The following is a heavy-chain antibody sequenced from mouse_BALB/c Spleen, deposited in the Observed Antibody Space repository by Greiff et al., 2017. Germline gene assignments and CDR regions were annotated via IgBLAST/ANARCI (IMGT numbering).Heavy chain of an antibody. CDR1: GFSLTSYG. V-gene: IGHV2-2*02. J-gene: IGHJ4*01. CDR3: ARWASGDAMDY. D-gene: IGHD3-1*01. CDR2: IWSGGST. Sequence: QVQLKQSGPGLVQPSQSLSITCTVSGFSLTSYGVHWVRQSPGKGLEWLGVIWSGGSTDYNAAFISRLSISKDNSKSQVFFKMNSLQANDTAIYYCARWASGDAMDYWGQGTSVTVSS.